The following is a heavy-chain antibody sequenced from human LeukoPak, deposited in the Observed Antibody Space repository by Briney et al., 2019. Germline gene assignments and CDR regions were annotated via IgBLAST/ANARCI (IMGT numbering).Heavy chain of an antibody. CDR2: IPSGSGNT. CDR3: ARGWLVRNDDAFDI. D-gene: IGHD3-10*01. J-gene: IGHJ3*02. Sequence: ASVKLSCKASGYTFTSYAMHWVRQAPGQSLEWMGWIPSGSGNTKYSQKLQGRVTITRDTSASTVYMELSSLRSEDTAVFYCARGWLVRNDDAFDIWGQGTMVTVSS. V-gene: IGHV1-3*01. CDR1: GYTFTSYA.